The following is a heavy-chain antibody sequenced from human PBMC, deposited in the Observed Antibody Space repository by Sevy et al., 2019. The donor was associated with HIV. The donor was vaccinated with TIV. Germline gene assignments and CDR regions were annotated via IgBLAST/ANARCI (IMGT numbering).Heavy chain of an antibody. D-gene: IGHD4-17*01. CDR1: GFSLNNYW. Sequence: GGSLRLSCVASGFSLNNYWMNWVRQAPGKGLEWVAVMWFDGSNTYYADSVKGRFTISRDIAKNTLHLQMNSLRAEDTAVYYCARDLEFYDYGDYGPAFMPDYWGQGTLVTVSS. V-gene: IGHV3-33*08. CDR2: MWFDGSNT. CDR3: ARDLEFYDYGDYGPAFMPDY. J-gene: IGHJ4*02.